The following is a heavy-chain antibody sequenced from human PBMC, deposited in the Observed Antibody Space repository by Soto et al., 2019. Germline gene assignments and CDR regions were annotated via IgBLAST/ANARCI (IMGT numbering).Heavy chain of an antibody. CDR2: ISGSGGST. CDR1: GFTFSSYA. D-gene: IGHD4-4*01. J-gene: IGHJ3*02. CDR3: AKALGPTVTTFDDAFDI. V-gene: IGHV3-23*01. Sequence: PGGSLRLSCAASGFTFSSYAMSWVRQAPGKGLEWVSAISGSGGSTYYADSVKGWFTISRDNSKNTLYLQMNSLRAEDTAVYYCAKALGPTVTTFDDAFDIWGQGTMVTVSS.